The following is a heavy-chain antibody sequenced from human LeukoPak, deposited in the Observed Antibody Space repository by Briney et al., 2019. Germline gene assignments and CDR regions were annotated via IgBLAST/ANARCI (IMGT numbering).Heavy chain of an antibody. CDR2: INPNSGGT. Sequence: ASVKVSCKASGYTFTGYYMHWVGQAPGQGLEGMGWINPNSGGTNYAQKFQGRVTMTRDTSISTAYMELSRLRSDDTAVYYCARVGGYSYGYTFDYWGQGTLVTVSS. CDR3: ARVGGYSYGYTFDY. D-gene: IGHD5-18*01. V-gene: IGHV1-2*02. CDR1: GYTFTGYY. J-gene: IGHJ4*02.